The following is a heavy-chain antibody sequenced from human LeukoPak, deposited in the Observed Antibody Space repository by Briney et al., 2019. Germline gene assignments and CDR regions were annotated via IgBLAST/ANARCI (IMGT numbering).Heavy chain of an antibody. CDR2: ISYDGSNK. J-gene: IGHJ3*02. Sequence: GGSLRLSCAASGFTFSSYAMHWVRQAPGKGLEWVAVISYDGSNKYYADSVKGRFTISRDNSKNTLYLQMNSLRAEDTAVYYCARGGRVQLERRGAFDIWGQGTMVTVSS. CDR1: GFTFSSYA. CDR3: ARGGRVQLERRGAFDI. D-gene: IGHD1-1*01. V-gene: IGHV3-30*04.